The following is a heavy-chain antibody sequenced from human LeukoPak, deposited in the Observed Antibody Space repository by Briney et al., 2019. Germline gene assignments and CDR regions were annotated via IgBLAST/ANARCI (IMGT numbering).Heavy chain of an antibody. CDR1: GFTFSSYW. D-gene: IGHD2-15*01. CDR2: IKQDGSEK. J-gene: IGHJ3*02. Sequence: PGGSLRLSCAASGFTFSSYWMSWVRQAPGKVLEWVANIKQDGSEKHYVDSVKGRFTISRDNAKNSLYLQMNSLRAEDTAVYYCARPGYCSGDTCYVAFDIWGQGTMVTVSS. V-gene: IGHV3-7*01. CDR3: ARPGYCSGDTCYVAFDI.